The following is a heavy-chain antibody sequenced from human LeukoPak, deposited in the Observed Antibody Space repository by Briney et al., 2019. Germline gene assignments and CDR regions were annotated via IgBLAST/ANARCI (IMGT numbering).Heavy chain of an antibody. D-gene: IGHD4-17*01. CDR3: AMSDYGDLRFDF. CDR2: ITISGSTI. Sequence: GGSLRLSCAASGFTFTNYEMNWVRQAPGKGLEWVSYITISGSTIYYADPVTGRFTISRHNSKNTLYLQMNSLRAEDTAVYYCAMSDYGDLRFDFWGQGTLVTVSS. J-gene: IGHJ4*02. CDR1: GFTFTNYE. V-gene: IGHV3-48*03.